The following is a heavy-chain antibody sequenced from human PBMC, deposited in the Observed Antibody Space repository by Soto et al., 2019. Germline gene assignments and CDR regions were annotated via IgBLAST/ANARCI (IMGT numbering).Heavy chain of an antibody. D-gene: IGHD3-22*01. CDR1: GFTFRSYW. V-gene: IGHV3-7*01. CDR2: IKYGGSER. CDR3: ARYESSGPAVY. J-gene: IGHJ4*02. Sequence: SGGSLRLSCVASGFTFRSYWMSWVRQAPGKGLEWVANIKYGGSERLYVDSVKGRFTISRDDAKNSLYLQMNSLRAEDTAVYYCARYESSGPAVYWGQGTRVTVSS.